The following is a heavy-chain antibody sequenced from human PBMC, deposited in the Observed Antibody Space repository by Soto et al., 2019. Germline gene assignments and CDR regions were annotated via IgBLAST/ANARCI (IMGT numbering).Heavy chain of an antibody. D-gene: IGHD1-26*01. CDR1: GFTFSSYA. V-gene: IGHV3-23*01. Sequence: GGSLRLSCAASGFTFSSYAMNWVRLAPGKGLEWVAAVTSSASSTHYADSVKGRFTISRDNSKNTLYLQMNSLRADDTAVYYCAKGGAVLLDPFDVWGQGTMVTVSS. J-gene: IGHJ3*01. CDR2: VTSSASST. CDR3: AKGGAVLLDPFDV.